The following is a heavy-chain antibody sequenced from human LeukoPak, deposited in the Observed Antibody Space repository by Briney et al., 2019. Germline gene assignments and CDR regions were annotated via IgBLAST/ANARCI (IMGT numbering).Heavy chain of an antibody. CDR2: ISGSGGST. J-gene: IGHJ4*02. CDR3: AKQYYYGSGSYRYYFDY. D-gene: IGHD3-10*01. V-gene: IGHV3-23*01. CDR1: GFTFSSYA. Sequence: GGSLRLSCAASGFTFSSYAMSWVRQAPGKGLERVSAISGSGGSTYYADSVKGRFTISRDNSKNTLYLQMNSLRAEDTAVYYCAKQYYYGSGSYRYYFDYWGQGTLVTVSS.